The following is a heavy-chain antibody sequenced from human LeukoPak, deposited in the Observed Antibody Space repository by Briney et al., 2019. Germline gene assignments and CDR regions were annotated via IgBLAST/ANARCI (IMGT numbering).Heavy chain of an antibody. D-gene: IGHD2-8*01. J-gene: IGHJ4*02. CDR1: GFSVSSYY. Sequence: GGALRLSCAASGFSVSSYYMDWGRQAPGKGLEWVSVIYSGGSTYCADSVKGRFTISRDNSKNTLFVQMNSLRAEDTAVYYCAREGSNGGYDYWGQGTLVTVAS. CDR3: AREGSNGGYDY. CDR2: IYSGGST. V-gene: IGHV3-53*01.